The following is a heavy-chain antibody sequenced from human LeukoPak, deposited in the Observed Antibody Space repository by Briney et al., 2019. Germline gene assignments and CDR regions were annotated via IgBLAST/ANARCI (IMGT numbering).Heavy chain of an antibody. CDR1: GFTFSNYG. J-gene: IGHJ4*02. CDR2: IWSDGINK. CDR3: ARSTYSSSSYYFDY. D-gene: IGHD6-13*01. Sequence: GRSLRLSCEASGFTFSNYGIHWVRQAPGKGLEWVAVIWSDGINKYYVDSVKGRFTISRDNSKNTLYLQMNSLRADDTAVYYCARSTYSSSSYYFDYWGQGSLVTVSS. V-gene: IGHV3-33*01.